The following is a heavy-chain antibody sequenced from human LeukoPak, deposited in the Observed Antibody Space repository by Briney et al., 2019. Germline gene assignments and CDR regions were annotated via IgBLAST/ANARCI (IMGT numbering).Heavy chain of an antibody. J-gene: IGHJ3*02. CDR2: IYYSGST. D-gene: IGHD2-2*01. Sequence: YWSWIRQHPGKGLEWIGYIYYSGSTYYNPSIKSRVTLSVDTSKKQFSLKLSSVTAADTAVYYCARVVVVVPADAFDIWGQGTMVTVSS. V-gene: IGHV4-31*02. CDR3: ARVVVVVPADAFDI. CDR1: Y.